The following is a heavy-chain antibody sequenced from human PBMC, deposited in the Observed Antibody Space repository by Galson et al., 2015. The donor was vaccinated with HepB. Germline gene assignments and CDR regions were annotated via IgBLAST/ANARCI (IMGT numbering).Heavy chain of an antibody. D-gene: IGHD2-15*01. V-gene: IGHV6-1*01. Sequence: CAISGDSVFSNSAAWNWIRQSPSRGLEWLGGTYYRSKWNSDYAVSVRSRITINPDTSKNQISLQLNSVTPEDTAVYYCARDGCSGGTCHWYFQHWGQGTLVNVSS. J-gene: IGHJ1*01. CDR1: GDSVFSNSAA. CDR3: ARDGCSGGTCHWYFQH. CDR2: TYYRSKWNS.